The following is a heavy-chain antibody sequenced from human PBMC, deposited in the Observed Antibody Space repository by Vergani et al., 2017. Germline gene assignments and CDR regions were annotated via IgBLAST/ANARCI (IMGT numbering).Heavy chain of an antibody. V-gene: IGHV4-39*07. CDR1: GCSISSSSYY. CDR2: IYYSGST. J-gene: IGHJ4*02. CDR3: ARVGSPGPVDY. Sequence: QLQLQESGPGLVKPSETLSLTCTVSGCSISSSSYYWGWIRQPPGKGLEWIGSIYYSGSTYYNPSLKSRVTISVDTSKNQFSLKLSSVTAADTAVYYCARVGSPGPVDYWGQGTLVTVSS. D-gene: IGHD1-1*01.